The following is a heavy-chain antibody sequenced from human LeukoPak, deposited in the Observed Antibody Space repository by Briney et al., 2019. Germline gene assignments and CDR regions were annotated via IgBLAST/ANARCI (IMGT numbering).Heavy chain of an antibody. CDR1: GFTVSSNY. Sequence: PGGSLRLSCAASGFTVSSNYMSWVRQAPGKGLEWVSVIYSGGSTYYADSGKGRFTISRDNSKNTLYLQMNSLRAEDTAVYYCARDVAPYCGGECYSSWGQGTLVTVSS. J-gene: IGHJ4*02. CDR2: IYSGGST. V-gene: IGHV3-66*01. CDR3: ARDVAPYCGGECYSS. D-gene: IGHD2-21*01.